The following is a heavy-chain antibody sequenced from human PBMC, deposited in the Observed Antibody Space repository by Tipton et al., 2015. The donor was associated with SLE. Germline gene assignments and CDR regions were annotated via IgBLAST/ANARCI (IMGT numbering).Heavy chain of an antibody. D-gene: IGHD3-22*01. V-gene: IGHV3-7*01. CDR1: GFTFSSYW. CDR3: ARVKVGGNWFDP. J-gene: IGHJ5*02. Sequence: SLRLSCAASGFTFSSYWMSWVRQAPGKGLEWVANIKQDGSEKYYVDSVKGRFTISRDNAKNSLYLQTNSLRAEDTAVYYCARVKVGGNWFDPWGQGTLVTVSS. CDR2: IKQDGSEK.